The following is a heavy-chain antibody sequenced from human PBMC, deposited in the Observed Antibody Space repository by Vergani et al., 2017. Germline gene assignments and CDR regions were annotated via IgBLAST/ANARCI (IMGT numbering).Heavy chain of an antibody. Sequence: QVHLQEAGPGLVKPAETLSLTCTVSGDSMNNYYWNWIRQTPGKGLEWIGYIYLDGTTTYNPSLASRVSLSADTSKNQFSLQLTSVTAADTAVYYCARGPSVVQGHYIYYYSYFMDVWGKGTTVTVSS. J-gene: IGHJ6*03. D-gene: IGHD2-15*01. CDR1: GDSMNNYY. CDR3: ARGPSVVQGHYIYYYSYFMDV. V-gene: IGHV4-59*01. CDR2: IYLDGTT.